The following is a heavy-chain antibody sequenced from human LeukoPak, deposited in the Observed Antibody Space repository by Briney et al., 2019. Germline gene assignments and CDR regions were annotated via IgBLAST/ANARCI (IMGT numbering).Heavy chain of an antibody. CDR2: IYYSGST. CDR1: GGSFSGYY. J-gene: IGHJ4*02. D-gene: IGHD6-6*01. V-gene: IGHV4-30-4*01. Sequence: SETLSLTCAVYGGSFSGYYWSWIRQPPGKGLEWIGYIYYSGSTYYNPSLKSRVTISVDTSKNQFSLKLSSVTAADTAVYYCARTYSSSRHVYFDYWGQGTLVTVSS. CDR3: ARTYSSSRHVYFDY.